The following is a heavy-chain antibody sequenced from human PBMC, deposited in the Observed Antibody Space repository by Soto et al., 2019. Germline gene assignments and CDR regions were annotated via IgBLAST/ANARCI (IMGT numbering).Heavy chain of an antibody. Sequence: QVQLQESGPGLVKPSETLSLTCTVSGGSISNYYWSWIRQPPGKGLEWIGYIYYSGSTNYNPPLKSRLTISVDTPNNQYSLKLSAVTAADTAVYYCARGAPPAHWGQGTLVTVSS. CDR1: GGSISNYY. V-gene: IGHV4-59*01. CDR3: ARGAPPAH. CDR2: IYYSGST. J-gene: IGHJ1*01. D-gene: IGHD2-15*01.